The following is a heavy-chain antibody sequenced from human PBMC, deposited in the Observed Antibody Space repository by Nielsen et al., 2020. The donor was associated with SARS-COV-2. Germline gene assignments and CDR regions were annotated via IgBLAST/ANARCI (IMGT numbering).Heavy chain of an antibody. CDR3: ARDGRTGAFDI. CDR2: ISSSSSYT. CDR1: GFTFSDYY. D-gene: IGHD1-1*01. J-gene: IGHJ3*02. Sequence: GESLKISCAASGFTFSDYYMSWIRQAPGKGLEWVSYISSSSSYTNYADSVKGRFTISRDNAKNSLYLQMNSLRAEDTAVYYCARDGRTGAFDIWGQGTMVTVSS. V-gene: IGHV3-11*05.